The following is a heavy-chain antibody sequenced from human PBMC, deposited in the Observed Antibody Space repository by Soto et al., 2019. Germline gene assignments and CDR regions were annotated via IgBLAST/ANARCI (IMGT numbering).Heavy chain of an antibody. Sequence: QVQLQESGPGLVKPSQTLSLTCTVSGGSIDSGGSYWSWIRQSPGEGLEWLGYIYYSGTTYYNPSLKSRFSIPLYTSKNQFSLNLYSVTAAHTPIYFCASGHCFICSSSHLDLWGRGTLVTVSS. D-gene: IGHD6-6*01. CDR3: ASGHCFICSSSHLDL. V-gene: IGHV4-31*03. CDR2: IYYSGTT. J-gene: IGHJ2*01. CDR1: GGSIDSGGSY.